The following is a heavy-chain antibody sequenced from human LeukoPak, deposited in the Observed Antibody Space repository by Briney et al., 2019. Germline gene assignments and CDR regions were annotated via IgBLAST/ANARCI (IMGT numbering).Heavy chain of an antibody. J-gene: IGHJ6*02. D-gene: IGHD4-23*01. Sequence: ASVTVSCTASGYTFTNYYMHWVRQAPGQGLEWMGIINPSGGSTRYAQKFQGRVSMTSDTSTSTVYMELSSLRSEDTAVYYCARDRYVGNYYGMDVWGQGTTVTVSS. CDR2: INPSGGST. CDR1: GYTFTNYY. CDR3: ARDRYVGNYYGMDV. V-gene: IGHV1-46*01.